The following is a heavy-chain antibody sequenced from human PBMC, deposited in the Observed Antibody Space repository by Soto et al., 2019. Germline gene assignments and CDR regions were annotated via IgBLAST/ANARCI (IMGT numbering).Heavy chain of an antibody. D-gene: IGHD1-26*01. CDR1: GYRFTSYW. CDR3: ATSYSYSRTYYYFGMAV. CDR2: IYPGDSGT. V-gene: IGHV5-51*01. Sequence: GESLKISCKGSGYRFTSYWIGWVRQMPGKGLEWMGVIYPGDSGTRYSPSFQGQVTISADKSISTAYLQWSSLKVSDTAMYYCATSYSYSRTYYYFGMAVWGQGTTVTVSS. J-gene: IGHJ6*02.